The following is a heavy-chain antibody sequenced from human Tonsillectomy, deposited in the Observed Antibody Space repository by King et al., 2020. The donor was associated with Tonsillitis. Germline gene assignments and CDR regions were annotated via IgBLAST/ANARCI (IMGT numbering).Heavy chain of an antibody. CDR1: GGSITSYY. V-gene: IGHV4-59*08. J-gene: IGHJ4*02. Sequence: QLQESGPGLVKPSETLSLTCTVSGGSITSYYWSWIRQPPGKGLEWIGYIYYSGSTNYNPSLKSRVTISVDTSKNQFSLKLNSVTAADTAVYYWATSPDYGRPRFDYWGQGTLVTVSS. CDR2: IYYSGST. CDR3: ATSPDYGRPRFDY. D-gene: IGHD4-17*01.